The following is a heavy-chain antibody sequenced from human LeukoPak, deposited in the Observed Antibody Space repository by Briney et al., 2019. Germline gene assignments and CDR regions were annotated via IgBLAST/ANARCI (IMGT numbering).Heavy chain of an antibody. J-gene: IGHJ4*02. CDR2: ISSISSII. V-gene: IGHV3-48*01. D-gene: IGHD6-13*01. CDR3: TRSRPGTEAGQPNFDY. CDR1: GFTFSTYS. Sequence: GGSLRVSCAASGFTFSTYSMSWVRQAPGKGLEWVSYISSISSIIYYADSVKGRFTISRDNARNSLYLQMNSLRAEDTAVYYCTRSRPGTEAGQPNFDYWGQGTLVTVSS.